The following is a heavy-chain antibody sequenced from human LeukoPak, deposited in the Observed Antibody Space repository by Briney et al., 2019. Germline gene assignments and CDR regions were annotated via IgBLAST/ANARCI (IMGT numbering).Heavy chain of an antibody. J-gene: IGHJ3*02. CDR3: ARSDRKITMIVVAHAFDI. V-gene: IGHV3-30-3*01. CDR2: ISYDGSNK. CDR1: GSSFSSFA. D-gene: IGHD3-22*01. Sequence: GGSLRLSCAAFGSSFSSFAMHWVRQAPGKGLEWVAVISYDGSNKYYADSVKGRFTISRDNSKNTLYLQMNSLRAEDTAVYYCARSDRKITMIVVAHAFDIWGQGTMVTVSS.